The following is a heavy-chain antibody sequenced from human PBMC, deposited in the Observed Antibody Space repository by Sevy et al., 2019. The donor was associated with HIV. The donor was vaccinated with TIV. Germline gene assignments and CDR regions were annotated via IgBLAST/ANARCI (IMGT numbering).Heavy chain of an antibody. CDR1: GGSFSGYY. J-gene: IGHJ6*02. CDR2: INHSGST. V-gene: IGHV4-34*01. CDR3: ARGSGPDGYYYGMDV. Sequence: SEILSLTCAVYGGSFSGYYWSWIRQPPGKGLEWIGEINHSGSTNYNPSLKSRVTISVDTSKNQFSLKLSSVTAADTAVYYCARGSGPDGYYYGMDVWGQGTTVTVSS.